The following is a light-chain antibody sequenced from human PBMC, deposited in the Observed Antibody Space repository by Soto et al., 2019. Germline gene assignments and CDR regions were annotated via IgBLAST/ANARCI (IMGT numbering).Light chain of an antibody. J-gene: IGKJ4*01. V-gene: IGKV3-20*01. CDR3: QHYGSSPLT. Sequence: EMVLTQSPGTLSLSPGERATLSCRASQSGSSNYLAWYQQKPGQAPRLLIYGPSSRATGIPDRFSGSGSGTDFTLTISRLEPEEFAVYHCQHYGSSPLTFGGGTRVEIK. CDR2: GPS. CDR1: QSGSSNY.